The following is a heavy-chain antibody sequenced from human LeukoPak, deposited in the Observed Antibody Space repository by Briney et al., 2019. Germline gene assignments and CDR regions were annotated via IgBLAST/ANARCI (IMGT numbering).Heavy chain of an antibody. V-gene: IGHV3-9*03. CDR3: AKGSTVTTREFDY. CDR1: GFTFDDYT. J-gene: IGHJ4*02. CDR2: VSWNSGSI. D-gene: IGHD4-11*01. Sequence: GRSLRLSCVASGFTFDDYTMHWVRQAPGKGLEWVSGVSWNSGSIGYADSVKGRFTISRDNAKNSLYLQMNSLRAEDMALYYCAKGSTVTTREFDYWGQGTLVTVSS.